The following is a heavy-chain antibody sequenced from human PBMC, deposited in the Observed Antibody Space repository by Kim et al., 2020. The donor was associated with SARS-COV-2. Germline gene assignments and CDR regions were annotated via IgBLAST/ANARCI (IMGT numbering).Heavy chain of an antibody. CDR2: INSNSGGA. CDR3: TRATERYCLVSNCYAVAFD. CDR1: GYTFTAYY. V-gene: IGHV1-2*06. J-gene: IGHJ5*01. Sequence: ASVKVSCRASGYTFTAYYIHWVRQAPGQGLEWVGRINSNSGGANYAQRFQGRVTMTRDTSINTAYMELNGLTSDDTAVYFCTRATERYCLVSNCYAVAFD. D-gene: IGHD2-2*01.